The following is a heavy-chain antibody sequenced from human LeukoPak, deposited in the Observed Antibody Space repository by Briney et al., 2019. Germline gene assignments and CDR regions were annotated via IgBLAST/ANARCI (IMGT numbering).Heavy chain of an antibody. D-gene: IGHD6-19*01. V-gene: IGHV3-15*01. J-gene: IGHJ5*02. CDR3: TTNSGWYQANWFDP. CDR1: EFTFNHAW. Sequence: GGSLRLSCAASEFTFNHAWMNWVRQAPGKGLEWVGRIKGETEGGTTDYAAPVKGRFTISRDDSENTLYLQMNGLKTEDTAVYYCTTNSGWYQANWFDPWGQGTLVTVSS. CDR2: IKGETEGGTT.